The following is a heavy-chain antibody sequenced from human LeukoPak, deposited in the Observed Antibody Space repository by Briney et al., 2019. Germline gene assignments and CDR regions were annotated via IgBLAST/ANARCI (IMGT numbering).Heavy chain of an antibody. CDR2: IKQDGSAK. Sequence: GGSLRLSCAASGFTFSTYWMTWVRQAPGKGLEWVAIIKQDGSAKYYVDSLRGRFSISRDNVKNSLFLQMNSLSAEDTAVYYCARCPYDSTGYYSVPSHLDYWGQGTLVTVSS. CDR3: ARCPYDSTGYYSVPSHLDY. D-gene: IGHD3-22*01. J-gene: IGHJ4*02. V-gene: IGHV3-7*01. CDR1: GFTFSTYW.